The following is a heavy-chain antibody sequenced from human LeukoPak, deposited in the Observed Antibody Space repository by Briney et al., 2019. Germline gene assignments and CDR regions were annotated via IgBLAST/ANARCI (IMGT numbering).Heavy chain of an antibody. CDR1: GFTFSSFS. D-gene: IGHD6-19*01. J-gene: IGHJ4*02. Sequence: GGSLRLSCATSGFTFSSFSMNWVRQAPGKGLEWVSTLSTTGAATYYADSVKGRFTISRDNSQNTLYLQMNSLRAEDTAVYYCARGREQWHDWGQGTLVTVSS. V-gene: IGHV3-23*01. CDR3: ARGREQWHD. CDR2: LSTTGAAT.